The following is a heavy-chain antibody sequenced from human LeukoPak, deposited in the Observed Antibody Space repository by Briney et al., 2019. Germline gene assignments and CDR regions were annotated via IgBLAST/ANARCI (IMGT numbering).Heavy chain of an antibody. CDR3: AKDRSAYIVVVIPFDY. J-gene: IGHJ4*02. D-gene: IGHD3-22*01. V-gene: IGHV3-23*01. CDR2: ISGSGGST. Sequence: PGGSLRLSCAASGFTFSSYWMHWVRQAPGKGLEWVSAISGSGGSTYYADSVKGRFTISRDNSKNTLYLQMNSLRAEDTAVYYCAKDRSAYIVVVIPFDYWGQGTLVTVSS. CDR1: GFTFSSYW.